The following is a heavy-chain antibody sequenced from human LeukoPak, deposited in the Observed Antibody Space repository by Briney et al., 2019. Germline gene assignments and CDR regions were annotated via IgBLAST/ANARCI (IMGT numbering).Heavy chain of an antibody. Sequence: GGSLRLSCTASGFNFGYYGMSWVRQARGKGLEWVSFIRSKAHGGTTEYAASVDGRFTISRDDSKNIAYLQMNSLKTDDTAVYYCTRDNYYDSSVYSKYYFDYWGQGTLVAVSS. V-gene: IGHV3-49*04. CDR1: GFNFGYYG. CDR2: IRSKAHGGTT. D-gene: IGHD3-22*01. J-gene: IGHJ4*01. CDR3: TRDNYYDSSVYSKYYFDY.